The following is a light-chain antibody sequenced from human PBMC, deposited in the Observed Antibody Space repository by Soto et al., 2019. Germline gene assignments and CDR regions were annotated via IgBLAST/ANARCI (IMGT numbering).Light chain of an antibody. CDR2: AAS. CDR1: QSISNH. CDR3: QQSYSSPPT. Sequence: DIQMTQSPSSLSASVGDRGIITCRASQSISNHLNWYQQKPGKAPKLLIFAASSLQSGVPSRFSGSRSGPDFTLTISCLQPEDFATYYCQQSYSSPPTFGHGTKV. J-gene: IGKJ1*01. V-gene: IGKV1-39*01.